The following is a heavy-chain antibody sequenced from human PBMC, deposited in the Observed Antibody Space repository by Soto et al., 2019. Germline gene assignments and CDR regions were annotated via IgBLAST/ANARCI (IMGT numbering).Heavy chain of an antibody. V-gene: IGHV4-39*01. CDR1: GGSISSSNYY. Sequence: PSETLSLTCTVSGGSISSSNYYLGWIRQPPGKGLEWIGSIHYSGSTYYNASLKSRVTISVDTSKNQISLKLSSVTAADTAVYYCARRGYSDYDCPVFDIWGQGTMVTVSS. CDR2: IHYSGST. J-gene: IGHJ3*02. CDR3: ARRGYSDYDCPVFDI. D-gene: IGHD5-12*01.